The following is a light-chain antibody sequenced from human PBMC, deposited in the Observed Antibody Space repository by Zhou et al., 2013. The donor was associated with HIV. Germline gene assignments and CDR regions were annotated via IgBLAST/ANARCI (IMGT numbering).Light chain of an antibody. V-gene: IGKV3-15*01. CDR1: QNVRSN. CDR2: GAS. Sequence: VVMTQSPATLSVSPGERATLSCRASQNVRSNLAWYQQKPGQAPSLLIYGASTRATGIPARFTGSGSGTEFTLIINSLQSEDFGIYYCQHYNNWPPWTFGQGTKVEIK. CDR3: QHYNNWPPWT. J-gene: IGKJ1*01.